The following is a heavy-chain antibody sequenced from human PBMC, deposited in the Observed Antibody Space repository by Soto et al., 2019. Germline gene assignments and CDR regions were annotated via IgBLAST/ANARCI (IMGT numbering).Heavy chain of an antibody. D-gene: IGHD2-21*02. Sequence: GGSLRLSCAASGFTFSSYAMSRVSQAPGKGLEWVSAISGSGGSTYYADSVKGRFTISRDNSKNTLYLQMNSLRAENTAVYYCAKSRYGGNSDLGSWGQGTLVPVSS. V-gene: IGHV3-23*01. CDR1: GFTFSSYA. J-gene: IGHJ4*02. CDR2: ISGSGGST. CDR3: AKSRYGGNSDLGS.